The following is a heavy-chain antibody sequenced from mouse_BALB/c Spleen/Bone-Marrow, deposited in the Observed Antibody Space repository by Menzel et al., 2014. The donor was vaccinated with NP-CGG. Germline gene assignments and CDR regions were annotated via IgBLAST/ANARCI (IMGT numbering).Heavy chain of an antibody. CDR1: VYTFTSYW. J-gene: IGHJ4*01. D-gene: IGHD1-1*01. V-gene: IGHV1-69*02. Sequence: VQLQQSGAELVRPGASVKLSCRASVYTFTSYWINWVKQRPGQGLEWIGNIYPSDSYTNYNQRFKDKATLTVDKSSSTAYMQLSSPTSENSAVYYCTRYGNSHYYAMDYWGQGTSVTVSS. CDR2: IYPSDSYT. CDR3: TRYGNSHYYAMDY.